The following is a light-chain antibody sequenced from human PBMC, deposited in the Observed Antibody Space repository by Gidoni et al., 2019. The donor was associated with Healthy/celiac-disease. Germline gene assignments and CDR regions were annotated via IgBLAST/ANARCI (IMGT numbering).Light chain of an antibody. CDR3: QSYDSSLSAVV. V-gene: IGLV1-40*01. CDR1: SSNIGAGYD. CDR2: GNS. J-gene: IGLJ2*01. Sequence: QSVLTHPPSVSGAPGQTATLACTGSSSNIGAGYDVHWYQQLPGTAPKLLIYGNSKRPSGGPDRFSGSKSGTSASLAITGLQAEDEADYYCQSYDSSLSAVVFGGGTKLTVL.